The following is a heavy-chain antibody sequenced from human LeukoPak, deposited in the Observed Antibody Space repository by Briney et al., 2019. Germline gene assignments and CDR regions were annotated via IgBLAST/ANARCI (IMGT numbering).Heavy chain of an antibody. V-gene: IGHV3-48*03. CDR1: GFTFSSYE. CDR2: ISSSGSTI. J-gene: IGHJ4*02. CDR3: ARASQGYCSSTSRYALYDSSGKFDY. D-gene: IGHD2-2*01. Sequence: QPGGSLRLSCAASGFTFSSYEMNWVRQAPGKGLEWVSYISSSGSTIYYADSVKGRFTISRDNAKNSLYLQMNSLRAEDTAVYYCARASQGYCSSTSRYALYDSSGKFDYWGQGTLVTVSS.